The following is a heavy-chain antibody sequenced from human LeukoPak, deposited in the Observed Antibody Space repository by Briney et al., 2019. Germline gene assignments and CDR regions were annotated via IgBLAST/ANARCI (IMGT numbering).Heavy chain of an antibody. Sequence: GESLKISCKGSGYSFTNYWIGWVRQMPGKGLEWVAIIYPGDSDTRYSPSFQGQVTISADKSISTAYLQWSSLKASDTTMYYCARERGVGYSYGYPVNWFDPWGQGTLVTVSS. V-gene: IGHV5-51*01. D-gene: IGHD5-18*01. CDR2: IYPGDSDT. J-gene: IGHJ5*02. CDR3: ARERGVGYSYGYPVNWFDP. CDR1: GYSFTNYW.